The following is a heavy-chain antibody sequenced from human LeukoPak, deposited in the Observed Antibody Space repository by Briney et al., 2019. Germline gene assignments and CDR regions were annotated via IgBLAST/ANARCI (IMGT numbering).Heavy chain of an antibody. D-gene: IGHD2-2*01. CDR1: GFTFSSYG. CDR3: AKSARGTRAVKNAFDI. CDR2: ISYDGSNK. J-gene: IGHJ3*02. Sequence: GRSLRLSCAASGFTFSSYGMHWVRQAPGKGLEWVAVISYDGSNKYYADSVKGRFTISRDNSKNTLYLQMNSLRAEDTAVYYCAKSARGTRAVKNAFDIWGQGTMVTVSS. V-gene: IGHV3-30*18.